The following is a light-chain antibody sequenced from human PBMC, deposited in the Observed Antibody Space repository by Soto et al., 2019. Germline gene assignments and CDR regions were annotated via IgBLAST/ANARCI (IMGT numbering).Light chain of an antibody. Sequence: QPVLTQSPSASASLGASVKLTCTLSSGHISYAIAWHQQQPEKGPRYLMKLNSDGSHSKGDGIPDRFSGSSSGAERYLTISSLQSEDEADYYCQTWGTGIQVFVGGTKVTVL. CDR2: LNSDGSH. CDR1: SGHISYA. CDR3: QTWGTGIQV. V-gene: IGLV4-69*01. J-gene: IGLJ3*02.